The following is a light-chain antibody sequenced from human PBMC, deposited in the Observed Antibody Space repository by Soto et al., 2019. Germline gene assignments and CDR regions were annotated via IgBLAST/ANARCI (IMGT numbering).Light chain of an antibody. CDR3: AAWDDSLSGPHYV. J-gene: IGLJ1*01. V-gene: IGLV1-47*02. CDR2: SNN. CDR1: SSNIGSNY. Sequence: QPVLTQPPSASGTPGQRVTISCSGSSSNIGSNYVYWYQQLPGTAPKLLIYSNNQRPSGVPDRFSGSKSGTSASLAISGLRSEDEADYYCAAWDDSLSGPHYVFGTGTKLTVL.